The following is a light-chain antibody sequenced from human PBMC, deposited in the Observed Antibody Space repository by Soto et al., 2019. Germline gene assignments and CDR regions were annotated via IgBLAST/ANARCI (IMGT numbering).Light chain of an antibody. J-gene: IGKJ5*01. CDR3: QQRSNWPIT. Sequence: EIDLSLSPGTLSFSTGQRATLXCSSSQSFGSRFLAWYQQKPGQAPRLLVYDASNRATGIPARFSGSGSGTDFTLTIGSLEPEDFAVYYCQQRSNWPITFGQGARLEIK. CDR1: QSFGSRF. CDR2: DAS. V-gene: IGKV3-11*01.